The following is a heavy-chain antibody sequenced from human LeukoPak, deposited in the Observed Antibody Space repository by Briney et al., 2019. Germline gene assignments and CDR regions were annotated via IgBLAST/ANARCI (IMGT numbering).Heavy chain of an antibody. CDR1: GGSISSYY. V-gene: IGHV4-59*01. D-gene: IGHD1-26*01. CDR3: ARGGSSS. J-gene: IGHJ4*02. CDR2: IYYTGNT. Sequence: SETLSLTCTVSGGSISSYYWSWIRQPPGKGLEWIGYIYYTGNTNYNPSLKSRVTMSVDTSKNQFSLKLRSVTAADTAVYYCARGGSSSWGQGALVTVSS.